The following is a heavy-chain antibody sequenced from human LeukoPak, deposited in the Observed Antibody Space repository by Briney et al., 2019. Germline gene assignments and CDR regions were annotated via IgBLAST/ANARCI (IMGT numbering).Heavy chain of an antibody. V-gene: IGHV1-18*01. CDR2: ISAYNGNT. CDR3: ARGHYDFWSGYAYWYFDL. D-gene: IGHD3-3*01. J-gene: IGHJ2*01. CDR1: GYTFTSYG. Sequence: GASVTVSCKASGYTFTSYGISWVRQAPGQGLEWMGWISAYNGNTNYAQKLQGRVTMTTDTSTSTAYMELRSLRSDDPAVYYCARGHYDFWSGYAYWYFDLWGRGTLVTVSS.